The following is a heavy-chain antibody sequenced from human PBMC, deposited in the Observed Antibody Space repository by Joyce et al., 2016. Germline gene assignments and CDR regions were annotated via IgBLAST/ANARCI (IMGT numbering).Heavy chain of an antibody. V-gene: IGHV4-34*02. Sequence: QVQLRQWGAGLLKPSETQSLTCAVSGGPFRGFFWTWVRQPPGKALEWIGDITTSGATNYNPSLRSRVAISVDTSNNQFSLTLTSLSAADMAVYYCARSQWLAPLMYWGQGTLVTVSP. CDR3: ARSQWLAPLMY. D-gene: IGHD6-19*01. CDR1: GGPFRGFF. CDR2: ITTSGAT. J-gene: IGHJ4*02.